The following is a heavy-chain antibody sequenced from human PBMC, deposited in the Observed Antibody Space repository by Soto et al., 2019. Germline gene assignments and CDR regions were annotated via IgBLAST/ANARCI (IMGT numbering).Heavy chain of an antibody. Sequence: SETLSLTCSVSGDSITSYYWSWVRQPPGRGLEWIGYIYYGGSTNYNPSLKSRVTISVDTSKNQFSLKLTSVTAADTVAYYCTTSSWGPSVYHYYLDVWDRGTTVTVSS. CDR3: TTSSWGPSVYHYYLDV. CDR1: GDSITSYY. J-gene: IGHJ6*03. V-gene: IGHV4-59*08. CDR2: IYYGGST. D-gene: IGHD3-16*01.